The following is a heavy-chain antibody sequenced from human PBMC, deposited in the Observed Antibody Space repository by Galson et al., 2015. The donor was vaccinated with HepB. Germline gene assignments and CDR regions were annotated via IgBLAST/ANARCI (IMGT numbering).Heavy chain of an antibody. D-gene: IGHD3-16*01. CDR3: AREGDIGGGASDY. V-gene: IGHV3-30*04. J-gene: IGHJ4*02. CDR1: GFTFSSYA. Sequence: SLRLSCAASGFTFSSYAMHWVRQAPGKGLEWVAVISYDGSNKYYADSVKGRFTISRDNSKNTLYLQMNSPRAEDTAVYYCAREGDIGGGASDYWGQGTLVTVSS. CDR2: ISYDGSNK.